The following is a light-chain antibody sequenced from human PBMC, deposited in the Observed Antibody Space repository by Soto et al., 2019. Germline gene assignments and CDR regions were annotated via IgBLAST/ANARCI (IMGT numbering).Light chain of an antibody. J-gene: IGLJ2*01. CDR3: QSYDSSLSGVV. CDR2: GNN. Sequence: QSVLTQPPSVSGAPGQRVTISCTGSSSNIGAGYDVHWYQQLPGTAPKLLIYGNNNRPSGVPDRFSGPKSGTSASLAITGLQADDEADYYCQSYDSSLSGVVFGGGTKVTVL. CDR1: SSNIGAGYD. V-gene: IGLV1-40*01.